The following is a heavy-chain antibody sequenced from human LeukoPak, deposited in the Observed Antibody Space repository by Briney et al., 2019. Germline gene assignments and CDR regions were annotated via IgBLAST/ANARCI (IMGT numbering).Heavy chain of an antibody. V-gene: IGHV1-2*02. Sequence: ASVTVSCKASGYTFTGCCMHWVRQAPGQGLEWVGWINPNSGGTNYAQKVQGRGTMNRHTPISTDYKQLSRLRSDDTAVCYSARPEYPIAGAGTDHWGRGNLVTVSS. CDR2: INPNSGGT. CDR1: GYTFTGCC. D-gene: IGHD6-19*01. J-gene: IGHJ4*02. CDR3: ARPEYPIAGAGTDH.